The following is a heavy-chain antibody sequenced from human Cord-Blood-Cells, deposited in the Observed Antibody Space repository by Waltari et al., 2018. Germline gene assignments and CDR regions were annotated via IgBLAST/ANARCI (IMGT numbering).Heavy chain of an antibody. V-gene: IGHV3-30*18. CDR2: ISYDGSNK. J-gene: IGHJ6*02. CDR1: GFTFSSYG. D-gene: IGHD1-26*01. CDR3: AKASWELLRYYYGMDV. Sequence: GFTFSSYGMHWVRQAPGKGLEWVAVISYDGSNKYYADSVKGRFTISRDNSKNTLYLQMNSLRAEDTAVYYCAKASWELLRYYYGMDVWGQGTTVTVSS.